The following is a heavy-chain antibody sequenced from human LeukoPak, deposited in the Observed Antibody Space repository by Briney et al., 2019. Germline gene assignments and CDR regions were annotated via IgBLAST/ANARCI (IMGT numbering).Heavy chain of an antibody. Sequence: PSETLSLTCTVSGASLSGYFWSWIRQSPGKGLEWIGHIYYSGDTNYNPSLKSRVTISVDTSKNQFSLKLRSVTAADTAVYYCARHVLGSESYFDYWGQGTLFTVSS. CDR1: GASLSGYF. D-gene: IGHD3-16*01. CDR2: IYYSGDT. V-gene: IGHV4-59*08. J-gene: IGHJ4*02. CDR3: ARHVLGSESYFDY.